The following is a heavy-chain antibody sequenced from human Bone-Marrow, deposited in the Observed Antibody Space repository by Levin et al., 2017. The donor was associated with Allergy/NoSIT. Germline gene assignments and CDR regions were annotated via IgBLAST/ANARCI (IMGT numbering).Heavy chain of an antibody. J-gene: IGHJ6*02. CDR3: ARDGGSYLNYYYYYGMDG. Sequence: GGSLRLSCAASGFTFSSYGMHWVRQAPGKGLEWVAVIWYDGSNKYYADSVKGRFTISRDNSKNTLYLQMNSLRAEDTAVYYCARDGGSYLNYYYYYGMDGWGQGTTVTVSS. V-gene: IGHV3-33*01. CDR1: GFTFSSYG. D-gene: IGHD2/OR15-2a*01. CDR2: IWYDGSNK.